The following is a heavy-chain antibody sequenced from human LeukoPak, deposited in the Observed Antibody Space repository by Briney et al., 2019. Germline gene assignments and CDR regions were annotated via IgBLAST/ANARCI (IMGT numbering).Heavy chain of an antibody. D-gene: IGHD6-19*01. CDR3: ARVRASQYSSGWYRDAFDI. CDR1: GGSISSYY. Sequence: SETLSLTCTVSGGSISSYYWSWIRQPPGKGLEWIGYIYYSGSTNYNPSLKSRVTISVDTSKNQFPLKLSSVTAADTAVYYCARVRASQYSSGWYRDAFDIWGQGTMVTVSS. CDR2: IYYSGST. V-gene: IGHV4-59*01. J-gene: IGHJ3*02.